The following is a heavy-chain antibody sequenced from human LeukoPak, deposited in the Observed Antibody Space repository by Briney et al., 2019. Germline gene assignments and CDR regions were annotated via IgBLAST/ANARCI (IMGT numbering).Heavy chain of an antibody. Sequence: PSETLSLTCAVYGESFSGYYGSWIRQPPGKGLEWIGEINHSGSTNYNPSLKSRVTISVDTSKNQFSLKLSSVTAADTAVYYCARLFGMVRGAPWGSYWGQGTLVTVSS. V-gene: IGHV4-34*01. D-gene: IGHD3-10*01. CDR3: ARLFGMVRGAPWGSY. CDR1: GESFSGYY. J-gene: IGHJ4*02. CDR2: INHSGST.